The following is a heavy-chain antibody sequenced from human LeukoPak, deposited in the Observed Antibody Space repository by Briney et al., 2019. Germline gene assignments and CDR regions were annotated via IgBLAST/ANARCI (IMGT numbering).Heavy chain of an antibody. J-gene: IGHJ4*02. V-gene: IGHV3-21*01. CDR1: GFTFDDYA. CDR3: AREVEDNWIPFDY. D-gene: IGHD1-20*01. CDR2: ISSSSSYI. Sequence: GRSLRLSCAASGFTFDDYAMHWVRQAPGKGLEWVSSISSSSSYIYYADSVKGRFTISRDNAKNSLYLQMNSLRAEDTAVYYCAREVEDNWIPFDYWGQGTLVTVSS.